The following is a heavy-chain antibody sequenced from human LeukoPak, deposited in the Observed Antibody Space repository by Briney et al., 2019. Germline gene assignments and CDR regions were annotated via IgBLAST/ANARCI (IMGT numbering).Heavy chain of an antibody. CDR2: ISSSSSYI. Sequence: PGGSLRLSCAASGFTFSSYSMNWVRQAPGKGLEWVSSISSSSSYIYYADSVKGRFTISRDNAKNSLYLQMNSLRAEDTAVYYCARDFGRYSGYDTYPGDYWGQGTLVTVSS. J-gene: IGHJ4*02. D-gene: IGHD5-12*01. V-gene: IGHV3-21*01. CDR3: ARDFGRYSGYDTYPGDY. CDR1: GFTFSSYS.